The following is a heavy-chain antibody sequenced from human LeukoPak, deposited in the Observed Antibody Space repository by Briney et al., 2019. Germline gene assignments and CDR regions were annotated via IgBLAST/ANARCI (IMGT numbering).Heavy chain of an antibody. D-gene: IGHD2-15*01. V-gene: IGHV1-69*13. Sequence: ASVKVSCKASGGTFSSYAISWVRQAPGQGLEWMGGIIPIFGTANYAQKFQGRVMITADESTSTAYMELSSLRSEDTAVYYCARGTDPSPNIVVVVAAISYYYGMDVWGQGTTVTVSS. CDR2: IIPIFGTA. J-gene: IGHJ6*02. CDR1: GGTFSSYA. CDR3: ARGTDPSPNIVVVVAAISYYYGMDV.